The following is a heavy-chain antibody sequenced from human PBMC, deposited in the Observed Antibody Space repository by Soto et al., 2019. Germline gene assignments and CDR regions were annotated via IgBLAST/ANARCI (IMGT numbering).Heavy chain of an antibody. CDR3: TRAPFDPSYYYYYGMDV. D-gene: IGHD2-2*01. V-gene: IGHV3-49*03. Sequence: GGSLRLSCTASGFTFGDYAMSWFRQAPGKGLEWVGFIRSKAYGGTTEYAASVKGRFTISRDDSKSIAYLQMNSLKTEDTAVYYCTRAPFDPSYYYYYGMDVWGQGTTVTVSS. CDR1: GFTFGDYA. J-gene: IGHJ6*02. CDR2: IRSKAYGGTT.